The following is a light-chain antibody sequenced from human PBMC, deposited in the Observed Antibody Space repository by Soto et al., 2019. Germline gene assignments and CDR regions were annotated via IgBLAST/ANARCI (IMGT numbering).Light chain of an antibody. V-gene: IGKV3-20*01. CDR1: HSVCSNY. Sequence: EIVLTQSPGTLSLSPGERATLSCRASHSVCSNYLAWYQQKPGQAPGLLIYGASTRATGIPDRFSGSGSGTDFTLTISRLESEDFAVYYCQQYCSSFTFGPGTKVDIK. CDR3: QQYCSSFT. J-gene: IGKJ3*01. CDR2: GAS.